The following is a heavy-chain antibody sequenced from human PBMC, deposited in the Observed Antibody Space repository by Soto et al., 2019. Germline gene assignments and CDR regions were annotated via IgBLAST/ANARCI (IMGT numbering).Heavy chain of an antibody. V-gene: IGHV1-3*01. D-gene: IGHD5-12*01. CDR1: GYTFTNSA. Sequence: QVQLVQSGAEVKKPGASVKVSCKASGYTFTNSAIHWVRQAPGQRLEWMGWINADNGNTKFSQNFQGRVIITRDTFETTAYMALTSLRSEDTAVYFCAGGRGYCGCVRYFNCWGQGTLVTVSS. CDR3: AGGRGYCGCVRYFNC. J-gene: IGHJ4*02. CDR2: INADNGNT.